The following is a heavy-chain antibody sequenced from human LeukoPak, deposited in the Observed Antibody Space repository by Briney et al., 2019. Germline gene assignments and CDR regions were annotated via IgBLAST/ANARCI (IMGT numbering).Heavy chain of an antibody. CDR1: GFTFSSYG. J-gene: IGHJ4*02. CDR3: AKDRLYGSGSIFDY. D-gene: IGHD3-10*01. CDR2: ISYDGSNK. Sequence: TGGSLRLSCAASGFTFSSYGMHWVRQAPGKGLEWVAVISYDGSNKYYADSVKGRFTISRDNSKNTLYLQMNSLRAEDTAVYYCAKDRLYGSGSIFDYWGQGTLVTVSS. V-gene: IGHV3-30*18.